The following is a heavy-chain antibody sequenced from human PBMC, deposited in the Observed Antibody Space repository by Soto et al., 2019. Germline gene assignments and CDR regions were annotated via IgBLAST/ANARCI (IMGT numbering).Heavy chain of an antibody. D-gene: IGHD6-19*01. J-gene: IGHJ4*02. CDR1: GGSISSSSYY. V-gene: IGHV4-39*01. Sequence: SETLSLTCTVSGGSISSSSYYWGWIRQPPGKGLEWIGSIYYSGSTYYNPSLKSRVTISVDTSKNQFSLKLSSVTAADTAVYYCASHAESSGWYVPLYYFGYWGQGTLVTVSS. CDR3: ASHAESSGWYVPLYYFGY. CDR2: IYYSGST.